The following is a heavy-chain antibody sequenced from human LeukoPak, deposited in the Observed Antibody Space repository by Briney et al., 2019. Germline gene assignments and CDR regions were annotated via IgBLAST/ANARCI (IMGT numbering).Heavy chain of an antibody. D-gene: IGHD6-13*01. CDR3: ASRGSWYPFDY. CDR1: GFTFSSYW. J-gene: IGHJ4*02. V-gene: IGHV3-74*01. Sequence: GGSLRLSCAASGFTFSSYWMHWVRQAPGKGLVRVSRINSDGSSTSYADSVKGRFTISRDNAKNTLYLQMNSLRAEDTAVYYCASRGSWYPFDYWGQGTLVTVSS. CDR2: INSDGSST.